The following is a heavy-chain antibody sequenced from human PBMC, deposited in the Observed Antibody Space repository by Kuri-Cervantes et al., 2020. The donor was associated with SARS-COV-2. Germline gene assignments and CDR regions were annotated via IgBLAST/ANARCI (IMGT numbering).Heavy chain of an antibody. Sequence: GESLKISCAASGFTFSSYAMHWVRQAPGKGLEWVAVIWYDGSNKYYADSVKGRFTISRDNSKNTLYLQMNSLRAEDTAVYYCARVFHRGSGYQNPPDYWGQGTLVTVSS. V-gene: IGHV3-33*08. CDR1: GFTFSSYA. CDR3: ARVFHRGSGYQNPPDY. D-gene: IGHD3-3*01. CDR2: IWYDGSNK. J-gene: IGHJ4*02.